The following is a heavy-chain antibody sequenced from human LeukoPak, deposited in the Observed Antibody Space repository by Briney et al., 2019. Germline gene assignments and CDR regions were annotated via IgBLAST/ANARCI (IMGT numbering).Heavy chain of an antibody. CDR1: GGSMSSYY. Sequence: SETLSLTCTVSGGSMSSYYWSWIRQPPGKGLEWIGYIYYSGSTNYNPSLKSRVTISVDTSKNQFSLKLSSVTAADTAVYYCARHASYTAIFDYWGQGTLVTVSS. J-gene: IGHJ4*02. D-gene: IGHD5-18*01. CDR3: ARHASYTAIFDY. CDR2: IYYSGST. V-gene: IGHV4-59*08.